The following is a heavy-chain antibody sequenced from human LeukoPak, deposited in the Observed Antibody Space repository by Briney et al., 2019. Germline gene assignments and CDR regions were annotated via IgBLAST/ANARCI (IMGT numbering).Heavy chain of an antibody. CDR2: IYYSGST. Sequence: PSETLSLTCTVSGGSISSYYWSWIRQPPGKGLEWIGYIYYSGSTNYNPSLKSRVTISVDTSKNQFSLKLSSVTAADTAVYYCASGGYCSGGSCYDYYYYYMDVWGKGTTVTVSS. D-gene: IGHD2-15*01. V-gene: IGHV4-59*12. CDR1: GGSISSYY. J-gene: IGHJ6*03. CDR3: ASGGYCSGGSCYDYYYYYMDV.